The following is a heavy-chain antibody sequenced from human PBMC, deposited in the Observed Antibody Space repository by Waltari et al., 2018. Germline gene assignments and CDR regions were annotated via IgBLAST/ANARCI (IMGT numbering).Heavy chain of an antibody. CDR1: GGTFSSYA. CDR3: ARAGEGPYYYYGMDV. CDR2: VIPILGIA. Sequence: QVQLVQSGAEVKKPGSSVKVSCKASGGTFSSYAISWVRQAPGQGLEWMGRVIPILGIANYAPKFQGRVTITADKSTSTAYMELSSLRSEDTAVYYCARAGEGPYYYYGMDVWGQGTTVTVSS. J-gene: IGHJ6*02. V-gene: IGHV1-69*04.